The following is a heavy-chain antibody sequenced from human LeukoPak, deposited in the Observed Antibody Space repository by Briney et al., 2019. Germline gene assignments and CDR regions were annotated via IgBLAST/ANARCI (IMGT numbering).Heavy chain of an antibody. J-gene: IGHJ4*02. Sequence: RGSLRLSCAASGFTFSNYWMYWVRQAPGKGLVWVSRINTDGISTTYADSVKGRFTISRDNAKNTLFLQMNSLRAEDTAVYYCARNYGAGLVDYWGQGTLVTVSS. V-gene: IGHV3-74*03. CDR3: ARNYGAGLVDY. CDR1: GFTFSNYW. CDR2: INTDGIST. D-gene: IGHD3-10*01.